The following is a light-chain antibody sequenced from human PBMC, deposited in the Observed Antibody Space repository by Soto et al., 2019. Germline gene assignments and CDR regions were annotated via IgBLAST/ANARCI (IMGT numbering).Light chain of an antibody. CDR1: QSVSSN. V-gene: IGKV3-20*01. CDR2: GAS. CDR3: QQCLTTPKT. J-gene: IGKJ1*01. Sequence: LLTQSPRTLSPSPGDRATLSCRASQSVSSNLAWYQQKPGQAPRLLIYGASRRDPGIPERFSGSGSGTDFTLTISRLEPEDFAIYYCQQCLTTPKTFGQGTKV.